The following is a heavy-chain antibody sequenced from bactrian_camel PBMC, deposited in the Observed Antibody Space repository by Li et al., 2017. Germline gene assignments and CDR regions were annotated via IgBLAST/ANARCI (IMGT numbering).Heavy chain of an antibody. CDR2: LYTGGGRP. CDR3: AANDYWSDDAMRGDEFEYKY. D-gene: IGHD8*01. V-gene: IGHV3S1*01. J-gene: IGHJ4*01. Sequence: HVQLVESGGGSVQAGGSLRLACKESGYHADSYFLAWFRQAPGKEREWVAALYTGGGRPYYAGSVKGRFTVSRDNAKNTLCLQMSGLKSEDTATYYCAANDYWSDDAMRGDEFEYKYWGQGTQVTVS. CDR1: GYHADSYF.